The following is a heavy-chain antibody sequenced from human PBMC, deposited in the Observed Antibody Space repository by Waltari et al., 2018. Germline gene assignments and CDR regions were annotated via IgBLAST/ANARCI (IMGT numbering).Heavy chain of an antibody. D-gene: IGHD3-22*01. CDR3: ARDRYDSSGYYR. CDR2: IIPIFGTA. Sequence: TFSSYAISWVRQAPGQGLEWMGGIIPIFGTANYAQKFQGRVTITADESTSTAYMELSSLRSEDTAVYYCARDRYDSSGYYRWGQGTLVTVSS. V-gene: IGHV1-69*01. J-gene: IGHJ5*02. CDR1: TFSSYA.